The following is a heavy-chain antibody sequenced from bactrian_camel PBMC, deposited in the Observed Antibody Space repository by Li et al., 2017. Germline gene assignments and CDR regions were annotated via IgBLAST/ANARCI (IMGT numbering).Heavy chain of an antibody. D-gene: IGHD2*01. CDR3: AAPPGRPVDCFGTIRALDAQLLYERTN. CDR2: IDTDGTT. CDR1: GFTVNPKC. J-gene: IGHJ4*01. Sequence: HVQLVESGGGSVQAGGSLTVSCVASGFTVNPKCMGWFRQAPGKEREGVAGIDTDGTTGYADSVKGRFTISKDNAKNTLYLQMDRLKPEDTAMYYCAAPPGRPVDCFGTIRALDAQLLYERTNRGQGTQVTVS. V-gene: IGHV3S9*01.